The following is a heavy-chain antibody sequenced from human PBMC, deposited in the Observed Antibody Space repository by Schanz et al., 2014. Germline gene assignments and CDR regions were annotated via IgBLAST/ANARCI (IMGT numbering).Heavy chain of an antibody. CDR1: GYTLTAYY. J-gene: IGHJ6*02. CDR2: INPDSGGT. V-gene: IGHV1-2*02. CDR3: ASDFWSGYSHYYYGLDV. Sequence: QVQLVQSGPAVKKPGASVKVSCKASGYTLTAYYMHWVRQAPGQGLEWMGWINPDSGGTNYAQKFQGRVTMTRDMSINTAYMELSRLRSDDSAVYYCASDFWSGYSHYYYGLDVWGQGTTVTVSS. D-gene: IGHD3-3*01.